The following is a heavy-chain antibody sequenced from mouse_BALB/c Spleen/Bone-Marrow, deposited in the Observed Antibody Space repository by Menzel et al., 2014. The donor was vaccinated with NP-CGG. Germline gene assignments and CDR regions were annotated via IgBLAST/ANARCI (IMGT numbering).Heavy chain of an antibody. CDR2: IWGDGST. D-gene: IGHD3-1*01. CDR1: GFSLTGYG. Sequence: QVQLQQSGPGLVAPSQGLSITCTVSGFSLTGYGVNWVRQPPGKGLEWLGMIWGDGSTDYNSALKSRLSISKDNSKSQVFLKMNSLQTDDTARYYCARERGGYYCDYWGQGTTLTVSS. CDR3: ARERGGYYCDY. V-gene: IGHV2-6-7*01. J-gene: IGHJ2*01.